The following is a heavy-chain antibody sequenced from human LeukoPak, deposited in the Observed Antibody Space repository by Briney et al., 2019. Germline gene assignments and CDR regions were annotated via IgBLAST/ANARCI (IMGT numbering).Heavy chain of an antibody. CDR3: ARAPIYEEVVVAAEYYFDY. CDR1: GGTFSSYA. Sequence: SVKVSCKASGGTFSSYAISWVRQAPGQGLEWMGGIIPIFGTANYAQKFQGRVTITADESTSTAYMELSSLRAEDTAVYYCARAPIYEEVVVAAEYYFDYWGQGTLVTASS. D-gene: IGHD2-15*01. CDR2: IIPIFGTA. J-gene: IGHJ4*02. V-gene: IGHV1-69*13.